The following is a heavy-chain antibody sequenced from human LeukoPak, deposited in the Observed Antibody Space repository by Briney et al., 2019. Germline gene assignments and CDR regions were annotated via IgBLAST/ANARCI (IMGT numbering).Heavy chain of an antibody. Sequence: GGSLRLSCSASGFDFSIYTMYWVRQTPGKGPEYVSTISGSGNGGSRYYADSVKGRFTISRDNAKNSLYLQMSNLRAEDTAVYFCARGGGLDVWGQGATVTVSS. V-gene: IGHV3-64*04. CDR1: GFDFSIYT. D-gene: IGHD3-16*01. CDR2: ISGSGNGGSR. CDR3: ARGGGLDV. J-gene: IGHJ6*02.